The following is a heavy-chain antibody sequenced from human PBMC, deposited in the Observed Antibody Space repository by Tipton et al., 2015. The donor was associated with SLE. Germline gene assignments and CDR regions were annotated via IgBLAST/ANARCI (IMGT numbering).Heavy chain of an antibody. Sequence: TLSLTCTVSGDSISSSPYYWGWIRQPPGKGLEWIGSSSYSEGTYYSPSLKSRVTISVDTSKNQFSLRLSSVTAADTAVYYCARDSLGFGYWGRGGLVIVSS. V-gene: IGHV4-39*07. CDR1: GDSISSSPYY. D-gene: IGHD1-26*01. CDR2: SSYSEGT. CDR3: ARDSLGFGY. J-gene: IGHJ4*02.